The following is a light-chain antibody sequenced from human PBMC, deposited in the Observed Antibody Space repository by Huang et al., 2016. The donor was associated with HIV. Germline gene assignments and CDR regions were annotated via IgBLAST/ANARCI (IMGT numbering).Light chain of an antibody. CDR3: QQYNNWPPVT. V-gene: IGKV3D-15*01. CDR2: GAS. Sequence: EMVLTQSPATLSVSPGQRVTLSGRASESVGRALAWYQQKLGQAPRLLIYGASTRASCIPDRLSARGSGTEFTLTVSSLQSEDVAVYYCQQYNNWPPVTFGQGHDWRL. CDR1: ESVGRA. J-gene: IGKJ5*01.